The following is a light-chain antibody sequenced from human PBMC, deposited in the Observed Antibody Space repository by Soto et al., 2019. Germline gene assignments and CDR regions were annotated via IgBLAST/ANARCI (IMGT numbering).Light chain of an antibody. CDR3: QQYNSWPRT. J-gene: IGKJ4*01. CDR2: DIF. CDR1: QSVGSA. V-gene: IGKV3D-15*01. Sequence: EIVMTQSPATLSVSPGERATLSCRASQSVGSASAWYQQKPGQAPRLVIYDIFTMATGVPTRTSGSGSGTDVTLTSSSLQSEDFAVYDGQQYNSWPRTFGGGTKVEIK.